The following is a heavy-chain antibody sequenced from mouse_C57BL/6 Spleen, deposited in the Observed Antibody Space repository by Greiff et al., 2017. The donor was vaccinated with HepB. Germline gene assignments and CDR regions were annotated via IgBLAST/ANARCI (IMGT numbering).Heavy chain of an antibody. CDR3: ARRGITTVVATDAMDY. D-gene: IGHD1-1*01. CDR2: IYPSDSET. Sequence: QVQLQQPGAELVRPGSSVKLSCKASGYTFTSYWMDWVKQRPGQGLEWIGNIYPSDSETHYNQKFKDKATLTVDKSSSTAYMQLSSLTSEDSAVYYCARRGITTVVATDAMDYWGQGTSVTVSS. CDR1: GYTFTSYW. V-gene: IGHV1-61*01. J-gene: IGHJ4*01.